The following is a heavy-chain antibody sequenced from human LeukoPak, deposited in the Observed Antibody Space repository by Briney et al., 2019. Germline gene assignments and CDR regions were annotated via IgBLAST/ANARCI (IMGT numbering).Heavy chain of an antibody. D-gene: IGHD4-23*01. CDR1: GFTFSTDW. J-gene: IGHJ6*02. CDR3: ARDHYGGRDGMDV. V-gene: IGHV3-7*01. CDR2: INQDGSEK. Sequence: GGSLRLSCAASGFTFSTDWMSWVRQAPEKGLEWVANINQDGSEKYYVDSVKGRFTISRDNAKNSLYLQMNSLRAEDTAVYYCARDHYGGRDGMDVWGQGTTVTVSS.